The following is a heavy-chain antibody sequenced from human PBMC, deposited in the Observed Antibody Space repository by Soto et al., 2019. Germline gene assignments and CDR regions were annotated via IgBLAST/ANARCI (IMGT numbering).Heavy chain of an antibody. V-gene: IGHV3-30-3*01. CDR2: VSFDGSNK. Sequence: QVQLVESGGGVVQPGRSRRLSCAASGFTFSTHAMHWVRQAPGKGLECVAIVSFDGSNKYYADSVKGRFTISRDNSKNTLYLQMSGLTPEDTAFYYCARDQTGITTAGGGRIDRWGQGTLVTVSS. CDR3: ARDQTGITTAGGGRIDR. J-gene: IGHJ5*02. CDR1: GFTFSTHA. D-gene: IGHD6-13*01.